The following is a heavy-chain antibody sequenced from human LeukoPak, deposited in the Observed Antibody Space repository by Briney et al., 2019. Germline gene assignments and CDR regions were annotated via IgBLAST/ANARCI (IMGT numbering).Heavy chain of an antibody. CDR1: GGSITSYF. CDR2: ISTIGIT. CDR3: ARAALGATHFDY. V-gene: IGHV4-4*07. Sequence: SETLSLTCTVSGGSITSYFWSWIRRPAGKGLEWIGRISTIGITNYNPSLKSRVTMSIDTSKKQFSLKLSSLTAADTAVYFCARAALGATHFDYWGQGTLVTVSS. D-gene: IGHD1-26*01. J-gene: IGHJ4*02.